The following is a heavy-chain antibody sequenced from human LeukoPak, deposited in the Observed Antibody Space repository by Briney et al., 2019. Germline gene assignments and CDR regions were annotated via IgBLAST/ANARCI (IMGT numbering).Heavy chain of an antibody. V-gene: IGHV3-33*01. Sequence: GGSLRLSCAASGFTFSSYGMHWVRQAPGKGLEWVAVIWYDGSNKYYADSVKGRFTISRDNSKNTLYLQMNSLRAKDTAVYYCARDHGATLAREYYFDYWGQGTLVTVSS. D-gene: IGHD5-12*01. CDR3: ARDHGATLAREYYFDY. CDR1: GFTFSSYG. J-gene: IGHJ4*02. CDR2: IWYDGSNK.